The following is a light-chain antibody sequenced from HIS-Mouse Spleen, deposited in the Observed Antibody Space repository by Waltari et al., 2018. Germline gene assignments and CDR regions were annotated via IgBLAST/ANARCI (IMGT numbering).Light chain of an antibody. Sequence: EIVLTQSPATLSLSPGERATLPCRASQSVSSSYLAWYQQKPGQAPRPLIYGASSRATGIPDRFSGSGSGTDFTLTISRLEPEDFAVYYCQQYGSSPPALTFGGGTKVEIK. J-gene: IGKJ4*01. V-gene: IGKV3-20*01. CDR3: QQYGSSPPALT. CDR2: GAS. CDR1: QSVSSSY.